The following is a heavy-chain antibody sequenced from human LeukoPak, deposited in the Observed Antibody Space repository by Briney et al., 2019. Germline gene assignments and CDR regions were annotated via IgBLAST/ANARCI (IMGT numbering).Heavy chain of an antibody. CDR3: AKSGVVITYFDY. CDR1: GFTFSRSW. Sequence: GGSLRLSCAASGFTFSRSWMSWVRQAPGKGLEWVANIKQDESEKYYVDSVKGRFTISRDNSKNTLYLQMNSLRAEDTAVYYCAKSGVVITYFDYWGQGTLVTVSS. J-gene: IGHJ4*02. D-gene: IGHD3-22*01. CDR2: IKQDESEK. V-gene: IGHV3-7*05.